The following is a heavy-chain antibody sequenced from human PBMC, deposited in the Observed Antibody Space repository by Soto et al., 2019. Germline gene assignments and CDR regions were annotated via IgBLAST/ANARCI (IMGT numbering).Heavy chain of an antibody. V-gene: IGHV4-59*12. D-gene: IGHD2-15*01. CDR1: GGSISRYY. CDR2: MHYSGST. CDR3: ARDRGGGSPWYY. Sequence: SATLSLTCSVSGGSISRYYCSWVRQPPGKGLEWIGHMHYSGSTYYNPSLKSRVTISVDTSKNQFSLKLSSVTAADTAVYYCARDRGGGSPWYYWGQGTLVTVSS. J-gene: IGHJ4*02.